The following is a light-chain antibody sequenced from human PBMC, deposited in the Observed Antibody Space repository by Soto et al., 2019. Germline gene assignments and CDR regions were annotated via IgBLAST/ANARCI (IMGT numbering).Light chain of an antibody. CDR3: QQYGSSPPYT. J-gene: IGKJ2*01. CDR1: QSVSNNY. V-gene: IGKV3-20*01. Sequence: EVVLTQSPGTLSLSPGERATLSCRASQSVSNNYLAWYQQKRGQPPKLLLFGSTDRATGIPDRFSGSGSGTDFTLTISSLEPEDFAVYYCQQYGSSPPYTFGQGTKLEIK. CDR2: GST.